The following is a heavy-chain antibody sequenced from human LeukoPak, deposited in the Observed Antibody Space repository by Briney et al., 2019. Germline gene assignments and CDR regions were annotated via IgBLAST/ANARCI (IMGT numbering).Heavy chain of an antibody. CDR3: ARDTIFGVVSWFDP. V-gene: IGHV3-48*04. Sequence: PGGSLRLSCAASGFTFSSYSMNWVRQAPGKGLEWVSYISSGSSTIYYADSVKGRFTISRDNAKNSLYLQMNSLRAEDTAVYYCARDTIFGVVSWFDPWGQGTLVTVSS. D-gene: IGHD3-3*01. CDR2: ISSGSSTI. CDR1: GFTFSSYS. J-gene: IGHJ5*02.